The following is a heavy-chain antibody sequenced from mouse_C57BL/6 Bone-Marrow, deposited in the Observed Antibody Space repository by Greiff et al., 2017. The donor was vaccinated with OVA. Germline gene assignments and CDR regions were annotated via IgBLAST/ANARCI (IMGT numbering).Heavy chain of an antibody. CDR2: INPSRGYT. J-gene: IGHJ2*01. D-gene: IGHD1-1*01. CDR1: GYTFTSYT. Sequence: QVQLQQSGAELARPGASVKMSCKASGYTFTSYTMHWVKQRPGQGLEWIGYINPSRGYTKYSQKFKDKATLTADKSSSTAYMQLSSLTSEDSAVYYGARPVITTVVAPDYWGQGTTLTVSS. CDR3: ARPVITTVVAPDY. V-gene: IGHV1-4*01.